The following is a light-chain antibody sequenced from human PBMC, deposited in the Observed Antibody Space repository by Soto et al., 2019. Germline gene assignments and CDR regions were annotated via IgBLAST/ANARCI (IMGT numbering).Light chain of an antibody. V-gene: IGLV3-9*01. J-gene: IGLJ2*01. Sequence: SYELTQPLSVSVALGQTARITCGGNNIGSKNVHWYQQKPGQAPVLVIYRDSNRPSGIPERFSGSNSGNTATLTISGAQAGDEADYYCQVWDSSTDVVFGGGTKLTVL. CDR1: NIGSKN. CDR3: QVWDSSTDVV. CDR2: RDS.